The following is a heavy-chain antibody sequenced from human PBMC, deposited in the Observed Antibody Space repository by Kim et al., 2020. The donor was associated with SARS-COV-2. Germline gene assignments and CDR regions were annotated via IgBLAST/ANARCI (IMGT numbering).Heavy chain of an antibody. J-gene: IGHJ3*02. CDR3: AKGKGVIKVAFDM. V-gene: IGHV3-23*01. D-gene: IGHD3-10*01. Sequence: YAASAKGRFTSSRDNSKNTLYLQMNSLRADDTAVYYGAKGKGVIKVAFDMWGQGAMVIVSS.